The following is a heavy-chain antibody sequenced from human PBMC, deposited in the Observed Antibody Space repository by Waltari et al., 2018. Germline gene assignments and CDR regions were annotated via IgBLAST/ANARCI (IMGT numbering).Heavy chain of an antibody. J-gene: IGHJ3*02. V-gene: IGHV1-69*14. D-gene: IGHD6-13*01. Sequence: QVQLVQSGAEVKKPGSSVKVSCKASGGTFSSYAISWVRQAPGQGLEWMGGIIPIFGTANYAQKFQRRVTITADKSTSTAYMELSSLRSEDTAVYYWATPRRGSSWLNAFDIWGQGTMVIVSS. CDR2: IIPIFGTA. CDR3: ATPRRGSSWLNAFDI. CDR1: GGTFSSYA.